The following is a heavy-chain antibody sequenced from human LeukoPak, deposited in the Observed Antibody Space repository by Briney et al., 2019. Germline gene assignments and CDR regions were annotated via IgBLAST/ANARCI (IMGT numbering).Heavy chain of an antibody. CDR2: IYTSGST. CDR3: ARGRFDYYDSSGYYRPREYYSYYYYMDV. D-gene: IGHD3-22*01. J-gene: IGHJ6*03. CDR1: AGSISRYY. V-gene: IGHV4-59*07. Sequence: NASPTLSPTCTLSAGSISRYYWSSIRHPPRKGLEWIGRIYTSGSTTTNPSLKSRVTISVDTSKNQFSLKLSSVTAADTVAYYCARGRFDYYDSSGYYRPREYYSYYYYMDVRGKGTRVTIFS.